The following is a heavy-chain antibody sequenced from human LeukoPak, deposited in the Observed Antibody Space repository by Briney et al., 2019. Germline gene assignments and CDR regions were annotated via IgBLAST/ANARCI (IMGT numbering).Heavy chain of an antibody. CDR2: IYYSGSA. V-gene: IGHV4-39*01. Sequence: SETLSLTCSVSGGSISSNGYYWGWIRQPPGKGLEWIGAIYYSGSAYYNPSLQSRVTISVDTSKNQFSLKVTSVTAADTAIYYCARAYGARPYYYFDYWGQGTLVTVSS. CDR1: GGSISSNGYY. D-gene: IGHD4-17*01. J-gene: IGHJ4*02. CDR3: ARAYGARPYYYFDY.